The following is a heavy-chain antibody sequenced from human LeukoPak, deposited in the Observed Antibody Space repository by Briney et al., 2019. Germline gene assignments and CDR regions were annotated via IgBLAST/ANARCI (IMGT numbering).Heavy chain of an antibody. D-gene: IGHD3-16*01. CDR1: GFTFTSSA. Sequence: GASVKVSCKASGFTFTSSAVQWVRQARGQRLEWLGWIVVGSGNTNYAQKFQERVTITRDMSTSTAYMELSSLRSEDTAVYYCAAAWGRDYYYGMDVWGQGTTVTVSS. CDR3: AAAWGRDYYYGMDV. J-gene: IGHJ6*02. CDR2: IVVGSGNT. V-gene: IGHV1-58*01.